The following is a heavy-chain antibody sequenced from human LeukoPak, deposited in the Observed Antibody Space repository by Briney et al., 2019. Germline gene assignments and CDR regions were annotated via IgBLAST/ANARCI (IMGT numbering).Heavy chain of an antibody. J-gene: IGHJ5*02. V-gene: IGHV4-30-4*08. CDR2: IYYSGST. CDR3: ARDRNGPQLDYNWFDR. Sequence: SQTLSLTCTVSGGSISSGDYYWSWLRQPPGKGLKWIGYIYYSGSTYYNPSLKSRVTISVDTSKNQFSLKLSSVTAADTAVYYCARDRNGPQLDYNWFDRWGQGTLVTVSS. D-gene: IGHD6-13*01. CDR1: GGSISSGDYY.